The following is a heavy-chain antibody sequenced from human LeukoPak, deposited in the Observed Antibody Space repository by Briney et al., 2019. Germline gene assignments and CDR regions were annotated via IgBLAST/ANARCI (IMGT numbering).Heavy chain of an antibody. J-gene: IGHJ5*02. Sequence: SVKVSCKASGGTFNSYAISWVRQAPGQGLEWMGGIIPIFGTANYAQKVQGRVTITTDESTTTAYMELSSLRSEDTAVYYCARARSPSSGYLLRDHNWFDPWGRGTLVTVSS. D-gene: IGHD3-22*01. V-gene: IGHV1-69*05. CDR3: ARARSPSSGYLLRDHNWFDP. CDR1: GGTFNSYA. CDR2: IIPIFGTA.